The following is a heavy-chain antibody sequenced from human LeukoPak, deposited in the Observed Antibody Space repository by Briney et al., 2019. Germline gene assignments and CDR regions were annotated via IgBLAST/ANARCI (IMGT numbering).Heavy chain of an antibody. V-gene: IGHV3-30*18. Sequence: GGSLRLSCAASGFTFSSYGMHWVRQAPGKGLEWVAVISYDGSNKYYADSVKGRFTISRDNSKNTLYLQMNSLRAEDTAVYYCAKVGAAAGTPVDYWGQGTLVTVSS. CDR3: AKVGAAAGTPVDY. D-gene: IGHD6-13*01. J-gene: IGHJ4*02. CDR1: GFTFSSYG. CDR2: ISYDGSNK.